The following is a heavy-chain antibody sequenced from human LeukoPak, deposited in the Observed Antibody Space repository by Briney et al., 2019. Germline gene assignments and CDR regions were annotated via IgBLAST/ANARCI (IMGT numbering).Heavy chain of an antibody. J-gene: IGHJ3*02. CDR3: ARELSVGCSGGSCYSVHSDAFDI. CDR2: INAGNGNT. V-gene: IGHV1-3*03. CDR1: GYTFTSYA. Sequence: ASVKVSCKASGYTFTSYAMHWVRQAPGQRLEWMGWINAGNGNTKYSQEFQGRVTMTRDMSTSTVYMELSSLRSEDTAVYYCARELSVGCSGGSCYSVHSDAFDIWGQGTMVTVSS. D-gene: IGHD2-15*01.